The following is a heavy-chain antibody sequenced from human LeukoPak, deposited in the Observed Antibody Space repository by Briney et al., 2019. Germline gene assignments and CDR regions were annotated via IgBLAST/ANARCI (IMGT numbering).Heavy chain of an antibody. V-gene: IGHV3-49*03. CDR3: TRDSLYYDFWSGYYRDYYYGMDV. CDR1: GFTFSSYN. D-gene: IGHD3-3*01. J-gene: IGHJ6*02. CDR2: IRSKAYGGTT. Sequence: AGGSLRLSCTASGFTFSSYNMSWFRQAPGKGLEWVGFIRSKAYGGTTEYAASVKGRFTISRDDSKSIAYLQMNSLKTEDTAVYYCTRDSLYYDFWSGYYRDYYYGMDVWGQGTTVTVSS.